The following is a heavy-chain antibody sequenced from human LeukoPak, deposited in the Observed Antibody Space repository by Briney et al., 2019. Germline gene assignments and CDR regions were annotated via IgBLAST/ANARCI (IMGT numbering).Heavy chain of an antibody. CDR1: GGSISSSSYY. Sequence: PSETLSLTCTVSGGSISSSSYYWGWIRQPPGKGLEWVGTVYYRGSTYYNPSLKSRVTISVDTSKNQFSLNLRSVTAADTALYYCATTTSGGDAFDIWGQGTMVTVSS. J-gene: IGHJ3*02. CDR3: ATTTSGGDAFDI. CDR2: VYYRGST. D-gene: IGHD1-26*01. V-gene: IGHV4-39*07.